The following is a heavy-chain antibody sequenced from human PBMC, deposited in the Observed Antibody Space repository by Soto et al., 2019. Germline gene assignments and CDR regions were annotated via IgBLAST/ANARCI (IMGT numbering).Heavy chain of an antibody. J-gene: IGHJ4*02. CDR1: GLTFSSYS. V-gene: IGHV3-21*01. CDR2: ISSGDSYI. D-gene: IGHD1-7*01. Sequence: EVQLVESGGGLVKPGGSLRLSCAASGLTFSSYSMNWVRQAPGKGLEWVSSISSGDSYIYYADSVRGRFTISRENAENSLYLQMNSLRVEDTAVYYCVASPEGTWFMRDWGQGALVTVSS. CDR3: VASPEGTWFMRD.